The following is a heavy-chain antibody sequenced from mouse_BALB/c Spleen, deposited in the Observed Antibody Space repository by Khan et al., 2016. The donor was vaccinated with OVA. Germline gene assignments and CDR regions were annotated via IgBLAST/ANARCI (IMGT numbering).Heavy chain of an antibody. CDR3: ARGNYYGSNSWFSY. D-gene: IGHD1-1*01. V-gene: IGHV9-3*02. J-gene: IGHJ3*01. Sequence: IQLVQSGPELKKPGETVKISCKASGYTFTNYGINWVKQAPGKGLKWMGWINTNTGEPTYAEEFKGRFAFSLETSASTAYLQLNNIKNEDTASYFCARGNYYGSNSWFSYCCQGPLVTVSS. CDR1: GYTFTNYG. CDR2: INTNTGEP.